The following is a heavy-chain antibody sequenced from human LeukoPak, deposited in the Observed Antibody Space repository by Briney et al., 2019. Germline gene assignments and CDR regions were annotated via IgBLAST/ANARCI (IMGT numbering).Heavy chain of an antibody. Sequence: PSETLSLTCTVSGGSISSGNYLWSWIRQHPGKGLEWIGYNSYFGSTNYNPSLKSRVTITLDTSKNQFSLNLYSVTAADTAVYHCARSHGLYWGPGTLVTVAS. CDR3: ARSHGLY. D-gene: IGHD5-24*01. CDR2: NSYFGST. CDR1: GGSISSGNYL. V-gene: IGHV4-31*03. J-gene: IGHJ4*02.